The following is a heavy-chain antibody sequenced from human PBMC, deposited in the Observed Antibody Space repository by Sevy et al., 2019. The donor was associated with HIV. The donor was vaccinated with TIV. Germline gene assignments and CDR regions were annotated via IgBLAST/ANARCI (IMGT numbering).Heavy chain of an antibody. J-gene: IGHJ4*02. CDR3: ARHALFTIFGVVIDPKMYYFDY. V-gene: IGHV4-39*01. CDR1: GGSISNNNYY. Sequence: SETLSLTCTVSGGSISNNNYYWGWIRQSPGKGLEWIGTINYSGSTDYNPSLKSRVTISVDTSKNQFSLKLSSVTAAETAVYYCARHALFTIFGVVIDPKMYYFDYWGQGIQVTVS. D-gene: IGHD3-3*01. CDR2: INYSGST.